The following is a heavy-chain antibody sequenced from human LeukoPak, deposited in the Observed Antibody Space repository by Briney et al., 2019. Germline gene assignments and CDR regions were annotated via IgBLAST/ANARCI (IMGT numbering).Heavy chain of an antibody. V-gene: IGHV3-74*01. CDR3: AKEYCSNSVCHSLDY. J-gene: IGHJ4*02. Sequence: GGSLRLSCAASGFTFSNYLMHWVRQTPGKGLVWISRISTDGSFTNYADSVKGRFSISRDNAKNTLYLQMNSLRAEDTAVYYCAKEYCSNSVCHSLDYWGQGTLVTVSS. CDR1: GFTFSNYL. D-gene: IGHD2-8*01. CDR2: ISTDGSFT.